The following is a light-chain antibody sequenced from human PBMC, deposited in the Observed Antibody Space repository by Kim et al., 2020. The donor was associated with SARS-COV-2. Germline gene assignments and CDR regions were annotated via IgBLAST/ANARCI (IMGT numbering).Light chain of an antibody. V-gene: IGKV3-20*01. J-gene: IGKJ4*01. CDR3: QQYGSSPLVT. CDR1: QTISNNY. CDR2: GAS. Sequence: EIVLTQSPGTLSLSPGERVTLSCRASQTISNNYLAWYQQKSAQAPRLLIYGASSRATGIPDRFSGSGSGTDFTLTISRLEPEDFAVYYCQQYGSSPLVTFGGGTKVDIK.